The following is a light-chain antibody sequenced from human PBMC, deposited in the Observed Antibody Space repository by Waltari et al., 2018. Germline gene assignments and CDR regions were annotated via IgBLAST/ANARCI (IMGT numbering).Light chain of an antibody. Sequence: QSALTQAASVSGAPGQSITPPCPGPTSDVRAYDYVPWYHQHPGKAPKLIIYDVRNRPLGVSNRFSGSKSGITASLSISGLQAEDEAYYYCSSYTSSSTWVFGGGTKLTVL. J-gene: IGLJ3*02. CDR2: DVR. V-gene: IGLV2-14*03. CDR1: TSDVRAYDY. CDR3: SSYTSSSTWV.